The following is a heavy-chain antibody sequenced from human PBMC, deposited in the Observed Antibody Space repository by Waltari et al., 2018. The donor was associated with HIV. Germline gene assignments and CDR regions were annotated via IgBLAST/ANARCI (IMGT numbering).Heavy chain of an antibody. V-gene: IGHV1-8*01. CDR1: GYTFTCYD. Sequence: QVQLVQSGAEVKKPGAPVKVSCKASGYTFTCYDNNRVRQATGQGLEWMGWMNPNSGNTGYAQKFQGRVTMTRNTSISTAFMEVSSLRSEDTAVYYCARVYYDSSGYYGAAGYWGQGTLVTVSS. D-gene: IGHD3-22*01. J-gene: IGHJ4*02. CDR3: ARVYYDSSGYYGAAGY. CDR2: MNPNSGNT.